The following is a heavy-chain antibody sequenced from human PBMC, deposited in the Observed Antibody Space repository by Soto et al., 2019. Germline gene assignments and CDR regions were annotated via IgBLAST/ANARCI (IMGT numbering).Heavy chain of an antibody. D-gene: IGHD3-22*01. CDR1: GFTFSSYA. V-gene: IGHV3-23*01. CDR3: AKGWYDSSGYYYGRAFDI. J-gene: IGHJ3*02. Sequence: LSLSCAASGFTFSSYAMSWVRQAPGKGLEWVSAISGSGGSTYYADSVKGRFTISRDNSKNTLYLQMNSLRAEDTAVYYCAKGWYDSSGYYYGRAFDIWGQGTMVTVSS. CDR2: ISGSGGST.